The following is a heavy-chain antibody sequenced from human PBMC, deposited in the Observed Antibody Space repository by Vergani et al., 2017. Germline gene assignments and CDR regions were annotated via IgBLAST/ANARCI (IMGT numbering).Heavy chain of an antibody. V-gene: IGHV1-24*01. J-gene: IGHJ6*02. CDR1: GYTLTEFS. CDR2: FDPEDGET. D-gene: IGHD5-12*01. CDR3: ATPRLRFSYYYYDCMDV. Sequence: QVQLVQSGAEVKKPGASVKVSCKVSGYTLTEFSMHWVRQAPGKGPEWMGGFDPEDGETIYAQKFQGRVTMTEDTSTDTAYMELSSLRSEDTAVYYSATPRLRFSYYYYDCMDVWDRGTTVTVSS.